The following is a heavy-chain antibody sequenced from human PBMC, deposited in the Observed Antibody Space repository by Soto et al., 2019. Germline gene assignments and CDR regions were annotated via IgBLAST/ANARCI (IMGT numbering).Heavy chain of an antibody. CDR2: MDQDGSET. D-gene: IGHD3-16*01. V-gene: IGHV3-7*01. CDR1: GFTFGTYW. CDR3: VCGGNFFIY. J-gene: IGHJ4*02. Sequence: EVQLVESGGGLVQPGGSLRLSCAASGFTFGTYWMTWVRQPPGKGLEWVAHMDQDGSETYYVDSVRGRFTVSRDNAKNSLYLQMNSLRVADTAVYYCVCGGNFFIYWGQGTLVTVSP.